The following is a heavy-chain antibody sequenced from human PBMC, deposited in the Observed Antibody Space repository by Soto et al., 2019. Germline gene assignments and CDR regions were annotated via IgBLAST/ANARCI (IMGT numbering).Heavy chain of an antibody. V-gene: IGHV3-33*01. D-gene: IGHD2-15*01. Sequence: GGSLRLSCAASGFTFSSFGMHWVRQAPGKGLEWVVVIWSDGSKRYQADSVTGRFTISRDNFENTLNLQMNSLRAEDTAVYYCARDQGYCSGGNCYSYMDVWGKGTTVTVSS. CDR1: GFTFSSFG. CDR3: ARDQGYCSGGNCYSYMDV. CDR2: IWSDGSKR. J-gene: IGHJ6*03.